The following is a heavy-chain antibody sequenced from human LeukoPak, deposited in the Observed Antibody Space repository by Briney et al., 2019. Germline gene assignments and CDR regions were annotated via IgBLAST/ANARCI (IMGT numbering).Heavy chain of an antibody. V-gene: IGHV3-21*01. D-gene: IGHD2-15*01. CDR1: GFTFSSYS. J-gene: IGHJ4*02. Sequence: SGGSLRLSCAASGFTFSSYSMNWVRQAPGKGLEWVSSISSSSSYIYYADSVKGRFTISRDNAKNSLYLQMNSLRAEDTAVYYCARGLYCSGGSCYSDFDYWGQGTLATVSS. CDR3: ARGLYCSGGSCYSDFDY. CDR2: ISSSSSYI.